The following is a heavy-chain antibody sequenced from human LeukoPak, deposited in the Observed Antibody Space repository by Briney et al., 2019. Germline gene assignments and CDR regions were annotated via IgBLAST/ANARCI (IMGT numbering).Heavy chain of an antibody. Sequence: GASVKVSCKASGYTFTSYYMHWVRQAPGQGLEWMGIINPSGGSTSYARKFQGRVTMTRDTSTSTVYMELSSLRSEDTAVYYCARDPAYSSSWYYYYYGMDVWGQGTTVTVSS. CDR1: GYTFTSYY. D-gene: IGHD6-13*01. V-gene: IGHV1-46*01. CDR2: INPSGGST. J-gene: IGHJ6*02. CDR3: ARDPAYSSSWYYYYYGMDV.